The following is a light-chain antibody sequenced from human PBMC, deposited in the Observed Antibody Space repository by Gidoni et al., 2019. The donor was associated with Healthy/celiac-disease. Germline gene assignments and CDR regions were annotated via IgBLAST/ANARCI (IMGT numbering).Light chain of an antibody. CDR2: NKH. J-gene: IGLJ3*02. Sequence: QSELPQSPSSSGTPGPRVTISGSGRPSNIGKNTVNWYQQLPGAAPKLLIYNKHPRPSGVPDRFSAAKSGNSASLAISGLQSADEADYYCEAWDDTLNGRVFGGGTKVTVL. CDR1: PSNIGKNT. V-gene: IGLV1-44*01. CDR3: EAWDDTLNGRV.